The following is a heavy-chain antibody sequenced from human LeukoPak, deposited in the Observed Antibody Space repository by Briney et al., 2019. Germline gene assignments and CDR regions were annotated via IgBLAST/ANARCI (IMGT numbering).Heavy chain of an antibody. Sequence: PGGSLRLSCAASGFTFNVYGIHWVRQAPGKGLEWVAVIWNDGSNKYYADYVKGRFTISRDNSKNTLYLQMNSLRDEDTAVYYCARDRCTNGVCYSDYWGQGTLVTVSS. CDR1: GFTFNVYG. D-gene: IGHD2-8*01. CDR3: ARDRCTNGVCYSDY. V-gene: IGHV3-33*01. CDR2: IWNDGSNK. J-gene: IGHJ4*02.